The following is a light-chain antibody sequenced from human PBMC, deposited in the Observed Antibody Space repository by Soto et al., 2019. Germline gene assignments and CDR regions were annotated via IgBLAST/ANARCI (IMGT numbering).Light chain of an antibody. CDR3: QQYGSSPPSYT. J-gene: IGKJ2*01. CDR1: QSISSSY. V-gene: IGKV3-20*01. CDR2: GTS. Sequence: EIVLTQSPGTLSLSPGERATLSCRTSQSISSSYLAWYQQKPGQAPRLILYGTSTRATGIPDRFSGSGSGTDFTLTISRLEPEDFAVYHCQQYGSSPPSYTFCQGTKVEIK.